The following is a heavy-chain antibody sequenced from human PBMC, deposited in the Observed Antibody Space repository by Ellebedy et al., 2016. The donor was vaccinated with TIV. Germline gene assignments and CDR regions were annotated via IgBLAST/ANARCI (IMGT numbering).Heavy chain of an antibody. V-gene: IGHV4-30-2*01. CDR3: ARTDPWQPIED. Sequence: MPSETLSLTCAVSVGSISSGYYYSCRWIRQPPGKGLEWIGYICHSGGTYYNPSLKSRVTLSADTSKNQFSLNLRTVTAADTAVYYCARTDPWQPIEDWGQGILVSVSS. CDR1: VGSISSGYYYS. CDR2: ICHSGGT. J-gene: IGHJ4*02. D-gene: IGHD2-21*02.